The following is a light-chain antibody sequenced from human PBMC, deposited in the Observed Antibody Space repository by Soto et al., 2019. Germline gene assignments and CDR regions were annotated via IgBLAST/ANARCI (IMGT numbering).Light chain of an antibody. J-gene: IGKJ4*01. CDR3: QQYGSSPLLT. CDR2: GAS. CDR1: QSVSSSY. V-gene: IGKV3-20*01. Sequence: EFVLTQSPGTLSLSPGERATLSCRASQSVSSSYLAWYQQKPGQAPRILIYGASTRATGIPDRFSGSGSGTDFTLTISRLEPEDFALYYCQQYGSSPLLTFGGGTKVEIK.